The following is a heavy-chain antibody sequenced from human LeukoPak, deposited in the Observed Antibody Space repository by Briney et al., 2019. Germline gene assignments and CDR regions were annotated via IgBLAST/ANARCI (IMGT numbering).Heavy chain of an antibody. CDR1: GYTFTSYY. CDR2: INPSGGST. CDR3: ARDMEGDLERPYDYVWGSYRSIHYFDY. J-gene: IGHJ4*02. V-gene: IGHV1-46*01. Sequence: GASVKVSCKASGYTFTSYYMHWVRQAPGQGLEWMGIINPSGGSTSYAQKFQGRVTMTRDTSTSTVYMELSSLRSEDTAVYYCARDMEGDLERPYDYVWGSYRSIHYFDYWGQGTLVTVSS. D-gene: IGHD3-16*02.